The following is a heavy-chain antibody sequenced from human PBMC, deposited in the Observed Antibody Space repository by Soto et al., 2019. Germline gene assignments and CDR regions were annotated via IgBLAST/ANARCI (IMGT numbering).Heavy chain of an antibody. CDR1: GGTFSSYA. J-gene: IGHJ6*02. D-gene: IGHD2-2*01. CDR2: IIPIFGTA. V-gene: IGHV1-69*01. Sequence: VKVSCKASGGTFSSYAISWVRQAPGQGLEWMGGIIPIFGTANYAQKFQGRVTITADESTSTAYMELGSLRSEDTAVYYCARVCISTSCYYYCGMDVWGQGTTVTVSS. CDR3: ARVCISTSCYYYCGMDV.